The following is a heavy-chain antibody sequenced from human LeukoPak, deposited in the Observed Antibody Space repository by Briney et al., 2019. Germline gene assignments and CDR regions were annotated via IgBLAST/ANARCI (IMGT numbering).Heavy chain of an antibody. J-gene: IGHJ3*02. V-gene: IGHV3-23*01. CDR2: ITGDASVT. CDR3: AKAYSTSLYGDAFHI. D-gene: IGHD6-13*01. CDR1: GFTFRFYA. Sequence: GGSLRLSCAGSGFTFRFYAMTWVRQAPGKELEWVSGITGDASVTYDADSVKGRFNISRDNSKNTLYLQLNSLRVEDTAVYYCAKAYSTSLYGDAFHIWSQGTMVTVSP.